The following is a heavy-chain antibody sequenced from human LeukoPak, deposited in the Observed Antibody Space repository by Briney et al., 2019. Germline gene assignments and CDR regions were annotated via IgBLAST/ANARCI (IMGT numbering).Heavy chain of an antibody. CDR1: GYTFTGYY. Sequence: GASVKVSCKASGYTFTGYYMHWVRQAPGQGLEWMGWINPNSGGTNYAQKFQGRVTMTRDTSISTAYMELSRLRSDDTAVYYCARTPGYYDSSAYYDHDYWGQGTLVTVSS. CDR2: INPNSGGT. V-gene: IGHV1-2*02. D-gene: IGHD3-22*01. J-gene: IGHJ4*02. CDR3: ARTPGYYDSSAYYDHDY.